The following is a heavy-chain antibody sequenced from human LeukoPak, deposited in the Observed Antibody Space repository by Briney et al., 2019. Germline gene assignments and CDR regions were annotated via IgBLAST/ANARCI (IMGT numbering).Heavy chain of an antibody. V-gene: IGHV3-30*04. CDR2: ISYDGSNK. CDR1: GFTFSSYA. Sequence: GGSLRLSCAASGFTFSSYAMHWVRQAPGKGLEWVAVISYDGSNKYYADSVKGRFTISRDNSKNTLYLQMNSLRAEDTAVYYCARALYASSSWHTFDIWGQGTMVTVSS. J-gene: IGHJ3*02. CDR3: ARALYASSSWHTFDI. D-gene: IGHD6-13*01.